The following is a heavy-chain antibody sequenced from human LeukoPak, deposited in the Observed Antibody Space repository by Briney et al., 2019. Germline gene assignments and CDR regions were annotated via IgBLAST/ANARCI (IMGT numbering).Heavy chain of an antibody. J-gene: IGHJ4*02. CDR3: ARDGYLTYYYDSSGYYYFDY. CDR2: ISSSSSYI. Sequence: GGSLRLSCAASGFTFSSYSMNWVRQAPGKGLEWVSSISSSSSYIYYADSVKGRFTISRDNAKNSLYLQMNSLRAEDTAVYYCARDGYLTYYYDSSGYYYFDYWGQGTLVTVSS. V-gene: IGHV3-21*01. D-gene: IGHD3-22*01. CDR1: GFTFSSYS.